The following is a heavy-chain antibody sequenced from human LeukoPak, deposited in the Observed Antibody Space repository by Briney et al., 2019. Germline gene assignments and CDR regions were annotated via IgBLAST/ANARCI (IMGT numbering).Heavy chain of an antibody. J-gene: IGHJ4*02. CDR3: ARDVGEYCSSTNCYASNY. V-gene: IGHV1-2*02. CDR1: GYTFTGYY. CDR2: INPNSGGT. Sequence: ASVKVSCKASGYTFTGYYMHGVRQAPGQGLEWMGWINPNSGGTNYAQKFQGRVTMTRDTSISTAYMELSRLRSDDTAVYYCARDVGEYCSSTNCYASNYWGQGTLVTVSS. D-gene: IGHD2-2*01.